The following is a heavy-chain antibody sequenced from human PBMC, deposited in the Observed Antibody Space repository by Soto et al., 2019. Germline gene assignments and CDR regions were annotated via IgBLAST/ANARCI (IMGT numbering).Heavy chain of an antibody. CDR3: ARKTYCSSTSCYTVDS. CDR2: IYLGDSDT. J-gene: IGHJ4*02. CDR1: GYSFTSYW. Sequence: GESLKISCKGPGYSFTSYWIGWVRQMPGEGLEWMGIIYLGDSDTRYSPSFQGQVTISADKSISTAYLQWSSLKASDTAMYYCARKTYCSSTSCYTVDSWGQGTLVTFSS. V-gene: IGHV5-51*01. D-gene: IGHD2-2*02.